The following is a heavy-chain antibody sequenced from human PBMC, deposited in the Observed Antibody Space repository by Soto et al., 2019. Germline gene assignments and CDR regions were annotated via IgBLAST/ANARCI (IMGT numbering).Heavy chain of an antibody. J-gene: IGHJ5*02. D-gene: IGHD3-3*01. Sequence: GGSLRLSCAASGLTFNNYAMSWVRQAPGKGLEWVSFISGSGNSTSYADSVKGRFTLSRDNSKNTMYMQMNSLRAEDTDVYYCARKAEFLIWSDPWGQGTLVTVSS. V-gene: IGHV3-23*01. CDR2: ISGSGNST. CDR1: GLTFNNYA. CDR3: ARKAEFLIWSDP.